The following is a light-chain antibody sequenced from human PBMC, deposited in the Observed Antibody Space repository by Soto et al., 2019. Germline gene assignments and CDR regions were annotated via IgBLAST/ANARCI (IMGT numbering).Light chain of an antibody. CDR2: GAS. V-gene: IGKV3-15*01. CDR3: QQYNIWPRT. Sequence: EIVMTQSPATLSVSPGERATLSCRASQSVSSNLAWYQQKPGQAPRLLIYGASTRATGIPARFSGSGSGTEFTLTISSLQSVDFAVYYCQQYNIWPRTFGQGT. J-gene: IGKJ1*01. CDR1: QSVSSN.